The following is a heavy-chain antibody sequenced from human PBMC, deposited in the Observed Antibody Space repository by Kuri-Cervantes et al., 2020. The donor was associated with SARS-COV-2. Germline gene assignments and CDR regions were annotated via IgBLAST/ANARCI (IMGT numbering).Heavy chain of an antibody. Sequence: LSLTCAASGFTFSSYAMSWVRQAPGKGLEYVSAISSNGGSTYYADSVKGRFTISRDNSKNTLYLQMGSLRAEDMAVYYCARVVVVVPAARHYYYYMDVWGKGTTVTVSS. D-gene: IGHD2-2*01. CDR1: GFTFSSYA. V-gene: IGHV3-64*02. J-gene: IGHJ6*03. CDR3: ARVVVVVPAARHYYYYMDV. CDR2: ISSNGGST.